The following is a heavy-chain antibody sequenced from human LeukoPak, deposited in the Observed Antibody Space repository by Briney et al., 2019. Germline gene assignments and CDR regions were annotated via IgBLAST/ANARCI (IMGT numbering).Heavy chain of an antibody. V-gene: IGHV4-61*01. J-gene: IGHJ4*02. CDR2: ISYGGTT. CDR1: GGSISSGSYY. D-gene: IGHD5-24*01. Sequence: KTSQTLSLTCTVSGGSISSGSYYWSWIRQPPGKGLEWIGYISYGGTTNYNPSLKSRLTILLDTSKNQFSLKLSSVTAADTAVYYCAREGYRSKWSRSFDYWGQGALVTVSS. CDR3: AREGYRSKWSRSFDY.